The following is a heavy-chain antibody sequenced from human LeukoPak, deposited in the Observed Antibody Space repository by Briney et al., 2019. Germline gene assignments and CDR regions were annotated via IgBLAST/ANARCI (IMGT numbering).Heavy chain of an antibody. CDR3: ARDRAGYSYGYYYYYGMDV. Sequence: PETLSLTCTVSGGSISSYYWSWIRQPAGKGLEWIGRIYTSGSTNYNPSLKSRVTMSVDTSKNQFSLKLSSVTAADTAVYYCARDRAGYSYGYYYYYGMDVWGQGTTVTVSS. CDR1: GGSISSYY. CDR2: IYTSGST. D-gene: IGHD5-18*01. V-gene: IGHV4-4*07. J-gene: IGHJ6*02.